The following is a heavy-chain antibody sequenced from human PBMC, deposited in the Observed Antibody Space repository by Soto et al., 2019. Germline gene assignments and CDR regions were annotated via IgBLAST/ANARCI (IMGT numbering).Heavy chain of an antibody. D-gene: IGHD6-25*01. CDR2: IYHTGTT. Sequence: ETLSLTCAVSGGSISRTNWWNWVRQSPGKGLEWIGEIYHTGTTNYNPSLKSRVTISVDRSRNQFSLELTSVTAADTALYFCASSVGSRLGYAFDIWGQGTVVTVSS. V-gene: IGHV4-4*01. CDR1: GGSISRTNW. CDR3: ASSVGSRLGYAFDI. J-gene: IGHJ3*02.